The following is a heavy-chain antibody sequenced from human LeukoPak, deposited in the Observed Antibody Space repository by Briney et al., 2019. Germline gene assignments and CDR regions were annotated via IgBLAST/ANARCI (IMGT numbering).Heavy chain of an antibody. CDR2: ISDSGGRT. Sequence: PGGSLRLSCAVSGITLSNYGMSWVRQAPGKGLEWVAGISDSGGRTNYADSVEGRFTISRDNPKNTLYLQMNSLRVEDTAVYFCAKRGVVSRVILVGFHKEAYYFDSWGQGALVTVSS. J-gene: IGHJ4*02. D-gene: IGHD3-22*01. V-gene: IGHV3-23*01. CDR3: AKRGVVSRVILVGFHKEAYYFDS. CDR1: GITLSNYG.